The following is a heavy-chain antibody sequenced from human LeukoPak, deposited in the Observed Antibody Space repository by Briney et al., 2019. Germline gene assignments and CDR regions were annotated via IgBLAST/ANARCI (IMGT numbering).Heavy chain of an antibody. J-gene: IGHJ5*02. V-gene: IGHV4-34*01. CDR3: ARGHSTQLWLRPGGFDP. Sequence: SETLSLTCAVYGGSFSGYYWSWIRQPPGKGLEWIGEINHSGSTNYNPSLKSRVTISVDTSKNQFSLKLSSVTAADTAVYYCARGHSTQLWLRPGGFDPWGQGTLVTVSS. D-gene: IGHD5-18*01. CDR2: INHSGST. CDR1: GGSFSGYY.